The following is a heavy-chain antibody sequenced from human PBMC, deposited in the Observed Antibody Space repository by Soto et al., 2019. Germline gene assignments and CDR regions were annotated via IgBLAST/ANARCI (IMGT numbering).Heavy chain of an antibody. CDR1: GFTFSNYW. V-gene: IGHV3-7*05. D-gene: IGHD3-3*01. CDR3: ARDYTPTDFWAGFWTH. CDR2: IKQHATGM. J-gene: IGHJ4*01. Sequence: EVQLVESGGGLVQPGGSLRLSCAASGFTFSNYWMSWVRQPPGKGLEWVANIKQHATGMYYGESVQGRFTISRDNAKNLVYLEMNSLTIDDTAVYYCARDYTPTDFWAGFWTHWGHGTLVTVSS.